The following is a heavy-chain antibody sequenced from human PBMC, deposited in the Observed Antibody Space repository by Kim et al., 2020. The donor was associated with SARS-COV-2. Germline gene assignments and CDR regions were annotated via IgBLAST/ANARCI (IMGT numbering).Heavy chain of an antibody. Sequence: GGSLRLSCAASGFTFSDYYMSWIRQAPGKGLEWVSYISSSSSYTNYADSVKGRFTISRDNAKNSLYLQMNSLRAEDTAVYYCARDLRRVEMATTIPSYYYYYGMDVWGQGTTVTVSS. CDR3: ARDLRRVEMATTIPSYYYYYGMDV. D-gene: IGHD5-12*01. CDR1: GFTFSDYY. V-gene: IGHV3-11*05. CDR2: ISSSSSYT. J-gene: IGHJ6*02.